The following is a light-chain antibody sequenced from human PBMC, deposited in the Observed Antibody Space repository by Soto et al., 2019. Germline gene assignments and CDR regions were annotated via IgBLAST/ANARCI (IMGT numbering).Light chain of an antibody. Sequence: IVLTQSPGTLSWSPVERATLSCRASQSVSSIYLDWYQQKRGQPPRLVMSRASTRATGVPSRFSGSGSGTEFTLTISSLQPDDFETYYCQQYNSYSRTFGQGTKVDIK. J-gene: IGKJ1*01. V-gene: IGKV3-20*01. CDR1: QSVSSIY. CDR3: QQYNSYSRT. CDR2: RAS.